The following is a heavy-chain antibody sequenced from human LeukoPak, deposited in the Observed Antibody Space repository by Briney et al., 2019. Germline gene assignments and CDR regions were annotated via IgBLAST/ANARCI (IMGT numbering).Heavy chain of an antibody. CDR1: GFTFSIYA. CDR3: AKDRPNYYESNGHYYRRDGDS. V-gene: IGHV3-23*01. J-gene: IGHJ5*01. D-gene: IGHD3-22*01. CDR2: TSSGGDYT. Sequence: AGGSLRLSCAASGFTFSIYAMSWVRQAPGKGLEWVSSTSSGGDYTYYAGSMKGRFTISRDNSKNTLYLQMNSLRAEDTATYYCAKDRPNYYESNGHYYRRDGDSWGQGTLVTVSS.